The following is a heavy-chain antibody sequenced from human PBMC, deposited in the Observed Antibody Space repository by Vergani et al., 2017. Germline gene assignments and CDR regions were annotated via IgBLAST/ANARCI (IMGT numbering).Heavy chain of an antibody. Sequence: QVQLVQSGAEVKKPGASVKVSCKASGYTFTGYYMHWVRQAPGQGLEWMGRINPNSGGTNYAQKFQGRVTMTRDTTIRTAYMELSRLRSDDTAVYCCARAVVAARRGVVGYYYGMDVWGQGTTVTVSS. CDR2: INPNSGGT. D-gene: IGHD6-6*01. CDR1: GYTFTGYY. V-gene: IGHV1-2*06. J-gene: IGHJ6*02. CDR3: ARAVVAARRGVVGYYYGMDV.